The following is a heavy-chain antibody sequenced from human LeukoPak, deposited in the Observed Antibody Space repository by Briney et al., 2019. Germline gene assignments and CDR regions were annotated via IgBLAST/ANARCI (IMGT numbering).Heavy chain of an antibody. J-gene: IGHJ4*02. CDR2: IKQDGSEK. Sequence: GGSLRLSCAASGFTFSSYWMSWVRQAPATALEWVANIKQDGSEKYYVDSVKGRFTISRDNAKNSLYLQMNSLRAEDTTVYFCACRRWKTSAVDYWGQGTLVTVSS. CDR1: GFTFSSYW. CDR3: ACRRWKTSAVDY. V-gene: IGHV3-7*01. D-gene: IGHD4-23*01.